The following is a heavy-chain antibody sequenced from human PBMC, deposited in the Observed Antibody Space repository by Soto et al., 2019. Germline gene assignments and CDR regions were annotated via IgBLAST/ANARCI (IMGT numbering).Heavy chain of an antibody. V-gene: IGHV1-69*06. CDR2: IIPIFGTA. J-gene: IGHJ3*02. D-gene: IGHD1-26*01. CDR3: ASGVGGAISPTGAFDI. Sequence: SVKVSCTASGGTFSSYAIRWVRQAPGQGLEWMGGIIPIFGTANYAQKFQGRVTITADKSTSTAYMELSSLRSEDTAVYYCASGVGGAISPTGAFDIWGQGTMVTVSS. CDR1: GGTFSSYA.